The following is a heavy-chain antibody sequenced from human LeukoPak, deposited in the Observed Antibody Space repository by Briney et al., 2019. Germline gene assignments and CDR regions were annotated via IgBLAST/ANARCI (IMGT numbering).Heavy chain of an antibody. CDR3: AKDPCSSTSCYMEY. V-gene: IGHV3-30*18. CDR1: GFTFSSYG. J-gene: IGHJ4*02. Sequence: GGSLRLSCAASGFTFSSYGMSWVRQAPGKGLEWVAVISYDGSNKYYADSVKGRFTISRDNSKNTLYLQMNSLRAEDTAVYYCAKDPCSSTSCYMEYWGQGTLVTVSS. CDR2: ISYDGSNK. D-gene: IGHD2-2*02.